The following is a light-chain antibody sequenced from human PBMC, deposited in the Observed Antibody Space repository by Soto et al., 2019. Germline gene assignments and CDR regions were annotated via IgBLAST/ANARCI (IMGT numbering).Light chain of an antibody. V-gene: IGKV3-11*01. Sequence: EIVMTQSPATLSVSPGERATLSCRASQSVNNFLAWYQQRPGQAPRLLMYEASNRATGVPARFSGSGSGTDFTLTISSLEPEDFAIYYCQQRRNWPPTFGQGTKV. CDR1: QSVNNF. J-gene: IGKJ1*01. CDR3: QQRRNWPPT. CDR2: EAS.